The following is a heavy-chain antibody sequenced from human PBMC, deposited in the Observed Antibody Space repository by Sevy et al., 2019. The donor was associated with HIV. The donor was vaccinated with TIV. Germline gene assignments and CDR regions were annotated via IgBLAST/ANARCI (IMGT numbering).Heavy chain of an antibody. D-gene: IGHD6-13*01. CDR2: IRSKAYGGTT. J-gene: IGHJ6*03. V-gene: IGHV3-49*03. CDR3: TRLGSSSSWYRPYYYYYMDV. CDR1: GFTFGDYA. Sequence: GGSLRLSCTASGFTFGDYAMSWFRQAPGKGLEWVGFIRSKAYGGTTEYAASVKGRFTISRDDSKSIAYLQMNSLKTEGTAVYYCTRLGSSSSWYRPYYYYYMDVWGKGTTVTVSS.